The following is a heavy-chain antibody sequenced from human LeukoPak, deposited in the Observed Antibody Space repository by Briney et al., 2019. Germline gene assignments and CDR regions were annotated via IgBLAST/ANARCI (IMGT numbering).Heavy chain of an antibody. Sequence: HTGRSLRLSCAASGFTFDDYATHWVRHAPGKGLEWVSGISWNSGSIGYADSVKGRFTISRDNAKNSLYLQMNSLRGEDTAVYYCAIDGQGLHYWGQGALVTVSS. J-gene: IGHJ4*02. CDR2: ISWNSGSI. V-gene: IGHV3-9*01. D-gene: IGHD4-11*01. CDR1: GFTFDDYA. CDR3: AIDGQGLHY.